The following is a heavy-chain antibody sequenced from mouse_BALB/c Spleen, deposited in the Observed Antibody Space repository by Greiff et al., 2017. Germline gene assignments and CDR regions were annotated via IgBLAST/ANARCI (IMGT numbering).Heavy chain of an antibody. D-gene: IGHD2-14*01. J-gene: IGHJ3*01. CDR2: INSNGGST. Sequence: EVQGVESGGGLVKPGGSLKLSCAASGFTFSSYAMSWVRQSPEKRLELVATINSNGGSTYYPDTVKGRFTISRDNAKNTLYLQMSSLKSEDTAMYYCARSNRYDGAWFAYWGQGTLVTVSA. CDR3: ARSNRYDGAWFAY. CDR1: GFTFSSYA. V-gene: IGHV5-6-3*01.